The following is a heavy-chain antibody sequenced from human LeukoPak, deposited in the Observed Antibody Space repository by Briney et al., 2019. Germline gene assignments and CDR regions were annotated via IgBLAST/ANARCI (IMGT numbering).Heavy chain of an antibody. V-gene: IGHV3-72*01. CDR3: ARGFHYDFWSGSYYFDY. J-gene: IGHJ4*02. Sequence: PGGSLRLSCAASGFTFSSYSMNWVRQAAGKGLEWVGRITNKPKSYNTEYAASVKGRFTISRDDSKNSLYLQMNSLKTEDTAVYYCARGFHYDFWSGSYYFDYWGQGTLVTVSS. CDR1: GFTFSSYS. CDR2: ITNKPKSYNT. D-gene: IGHD3-3*01.